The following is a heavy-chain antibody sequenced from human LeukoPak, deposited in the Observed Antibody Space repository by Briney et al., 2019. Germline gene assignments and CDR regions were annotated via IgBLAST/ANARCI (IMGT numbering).Heavy chain of an antibody. CDR1: GYTFTSYG. D-gene: IGHD3-3*01. CDR3: ARVGEYYDFWSGYYLMDY. J-gene: IGHJ4*02. CDR2: ISAYNGNT. Sequence: ASVKVSCKASGYTFTSYGISWVRQAPGQGLEWMGWISAYNGNTNYAQKFQGRVTMTRDTSTSTVYMELSSLRSEDTAVYYCARVGEYYDFWSGYYLMDYWGQGTLVTVSS. V-gene: IGHV1-18*01.